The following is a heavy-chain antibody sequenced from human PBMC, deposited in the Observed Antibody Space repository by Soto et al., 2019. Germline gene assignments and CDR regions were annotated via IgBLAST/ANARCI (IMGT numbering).Heavy chain of an antibody. J-gene: IGHJ4*02. D-gene: IGHD3-10*01. V-gene: IGHV3-23*01. CDR2: ISGSGGTT. Sequence: EVQLLESGGGLVQPGGSLRISCIVSGFTFSSNAMSWVRHAPGKGLEWVSAISGSGGTTYYAYSVKGRFAVSSDNSTTTLYLQTNSLRSEDTAVSYCAKQGAGFGAGSDTGYFDYWCQGDLVNVSS. CDR3: AKQGAGFGAGSDTGYFDY. CDR1: GFTFSSNA.